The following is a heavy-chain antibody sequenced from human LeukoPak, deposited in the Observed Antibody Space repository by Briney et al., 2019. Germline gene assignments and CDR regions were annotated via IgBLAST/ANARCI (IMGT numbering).Heavy chain of an antibody. D-gene: IGHD6-19*01. CDR2: INAGNGNT. J-gene: IGHJ5*02. CDR3: ARAVAVNWFDP. CDR1: GYTFTSYA. V-gene: IGHV1-3*01. Sequence: ASVKVSCKTSGYTFTSYAMHWVRQAPGQRLEWMGWINAGNGNTKYSQKFQGRVTITRDTSASTAYMELSSLRSEDTAVYYCARAVAVNWFDPWGQGTLVTVSS.